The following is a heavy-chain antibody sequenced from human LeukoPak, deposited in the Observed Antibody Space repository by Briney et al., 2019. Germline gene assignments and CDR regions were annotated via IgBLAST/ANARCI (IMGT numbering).Heavy chain of an antibody. V-gene: IGHV1-18*01. CDR3: ARGGGDIVVVPAAWVNWFDP. Sequence: GASVKVSCKASGYTLTSYGISWVRQAPGQGLEWMGWISAYNGNTNYAQKLQGRVTMTTDTSTSTAYMELRSLRSDETAVYYWARGGGDIVVVPAAWVNWFDPWGQGTLVTVSS. J-gene: IGHJ5*02. CDR2: ISAYNGNT. CDR1: GYTLTSYG. D-gene: IGHD2-2*01.